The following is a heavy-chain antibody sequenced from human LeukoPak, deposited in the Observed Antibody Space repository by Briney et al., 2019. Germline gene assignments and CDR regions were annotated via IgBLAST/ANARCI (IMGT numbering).Heavy chain of an antibody. J-gene: IGHJ6*02. Sequence: SVKVSCKASGGTFSSYAISWVRQAPGQGLEWMGGIIPIFGTANYAQKFQGRVTITADESTSTAYMELSSLRSEDTAVYYCAGKSTAAVDYYYGMDVWSQGTTVTVSS. V-gene: IGHV1-69*13. CDR3: AGKSTAAVDYYYGMDV. D-gene: IGHD6-6*01. CDR2: IIPIFGTA. CDR1: GGTFSSYA.